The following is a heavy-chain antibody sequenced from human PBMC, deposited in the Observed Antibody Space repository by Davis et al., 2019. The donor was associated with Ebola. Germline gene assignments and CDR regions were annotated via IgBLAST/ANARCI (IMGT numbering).Heavy chain of an antibody. CDR3: AKGGIAVASPWEFDY. CDR2: ISYDGSNK. Sequence: GESLKISCAASGFTFNTYAMHWVRQAPGKGLEWVAIISYDGSNKYYADSVKGRFTISRDNSKNTLYLQMNSLRVEDTAVYYCAKGGIAVASPWEFDYWGQGTLVTVSS. CDR1: GFTFNTYA. D-gene: IGHD6-19*01. V-gene: IGHV3-30*18. J-gene: IGHJ4*02.